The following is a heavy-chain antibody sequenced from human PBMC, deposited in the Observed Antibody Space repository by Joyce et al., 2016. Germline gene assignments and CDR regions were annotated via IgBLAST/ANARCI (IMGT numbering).Heavy chain of an antibody. V-gene: IGHV4-38-2*02. Sequence: QVQLQESGPGLVKPSETLSLTCTVSGSSISSGYYWGWIRQPPGKGLEWIGGIYHSGRNIYSPSRKSRVTISVDTSKNQFSRKLPSVTAADTAVYYCARDREWDVVAFDIWGQGAMVTVSS. CDR1: GSSISSGYY. CDR2: IYHSGRN. D-gene: IGHD1-26*01. J-gene: IGHJ3*02. CDR3: ARDREWDVVAFDI.